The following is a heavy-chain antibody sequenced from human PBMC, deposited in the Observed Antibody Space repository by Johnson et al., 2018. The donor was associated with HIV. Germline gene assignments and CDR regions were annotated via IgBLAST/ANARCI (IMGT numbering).Heavy chain of an antibody. V-gene: IGHV3-30*04. Sequence: QVQLVESGGGVVQPGRSLRLSCAASGFTFSSYAMHWVRQAPGKGLEWVAVISYDGSNKYYADSVKGRFTISRDNSKNTLYLQMNSLRAEDTAVYYCAREEGSGEPPNAVDIWGQGTMVTVSS. CDR1: GFTFSSYA. D-gene: IGHD3-16*01. CDR2: ISYDGSNK. CDR3: AREEGSGEPPNAVDI. J-gene: IGHJ3*02.